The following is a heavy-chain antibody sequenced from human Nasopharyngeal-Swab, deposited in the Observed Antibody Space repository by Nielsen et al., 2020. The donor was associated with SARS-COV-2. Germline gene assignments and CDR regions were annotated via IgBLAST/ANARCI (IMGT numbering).Heavy chain of an antibody. CDR2: IYHSGST. J-gene: IGHJ3*02. V-gene: IGHV4-4*02. Sequence: SETLSLTCAVSGGSISSSNWWSWVRQPPGKGLEWIGEIYHSGSTNYNPSLKSQVTISVDESKNQFSLKLSSVTAADTAVYFCARDVVGATTTDAFDIWGQGTMVTVSS. D-gene: IGHD1-26*01. CDR1: GGSISSSNW. CDR3: ARDVVGATTTDAFDI.